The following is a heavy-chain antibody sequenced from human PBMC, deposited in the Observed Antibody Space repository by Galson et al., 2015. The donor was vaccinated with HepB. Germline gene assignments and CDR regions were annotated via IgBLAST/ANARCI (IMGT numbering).Heavy chain of an antibody. CDR2: ISSNAKYT. CDR1: GFRFSSYG. CDR3: ARVRGAGAGDYENWYLDL. J-gene: IGHJ2*01. Sequence: LRLSCAASGFRFSSYGLHWVRQAPGKGLEWVAVISSNAKYTNHADSVRGRFTISRDNSKNTASIQMNSLRPDDTAVYYCARVRGAGAGDYENWYLDLWGRGTLVTVSS. V-gene: IGHV3-30*19. D-gene: IGHD4-17*01.